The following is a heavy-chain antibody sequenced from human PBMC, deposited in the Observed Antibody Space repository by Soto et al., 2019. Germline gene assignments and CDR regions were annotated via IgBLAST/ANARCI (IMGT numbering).Heavy chain of an antibody. D-gene: IGHD4-17*01. CDR1: GYTFTSYI. CDR3: ASHYGDWAYFDY. CDR2: INPNGGST. Sequence: HVQLVQSGAEVKKPGASVKVSCKASGYTFTSYIMHWVRQAPGHGLEWMGIINPNGGSTSYAQKFQGRVTMTRDTSTSTVYMELSSLRSEDTDVYYCASHYGDWAYFDYWGQGTLVTVSS. V-gene: IGHV1-46*01. J-gene: IGHJ4*02.